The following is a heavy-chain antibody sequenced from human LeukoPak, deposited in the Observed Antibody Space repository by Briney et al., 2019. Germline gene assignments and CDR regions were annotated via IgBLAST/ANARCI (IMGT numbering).Heavy chain of an antibody. V-gene: IGHV4-59*01. CDR3: ARDRGTWNDDGFDY. CDR1: GGSISSYY. CDR2: IYYSGST. D-gene: IGHD1-1*01. J-gene: IGHJ4*02. Sequence: SETLSLTCTVSGGSISSYYWSWIRQPPGKGLEWIGYIYYSGSTNYNPSLKSRVTISVDASKNQFSLKLSSVTAADTAVYYCARDRGTWNDDGFDYWGQGTLVTVSS.